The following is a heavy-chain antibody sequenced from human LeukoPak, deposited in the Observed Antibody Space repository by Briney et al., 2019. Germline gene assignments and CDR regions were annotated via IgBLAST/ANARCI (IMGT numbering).Heavy chain of an antibody. V-gene: IGHV4-31*03. CDR1: GGSISSGGYY. CDR2: IYYSGST. CDR3: ARERSSGYSDAFDI. J-gene: IGHJ3*02. D-gene: IGHD3-22*01. Sequence: PSETLSLTCTVSGGSISSGGYYWSWIRQHPGKGLEWIGYIYYSGSTYYNPSLKSRVTISVDTSKNQFSLKLSSVTAADSAVYYCARERSSGYSDAFDIWGQGTMVTVS.